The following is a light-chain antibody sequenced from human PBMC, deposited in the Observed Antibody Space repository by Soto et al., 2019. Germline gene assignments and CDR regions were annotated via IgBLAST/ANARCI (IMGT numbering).Light chain of an antibody. CDR2: DAS. CDR1: QSVSSSY. Sequence: EIVLTQSPATLSLSPGERATLSCGASQSVSSSYLAWYQQKPGLAPRLLMYDASSRATGIPDRFSGSVSGTDFTLTISRLEPEDFAVNYCQQYGSSPYTFRQGTKLEMK. J-gene: IGKJ2*01. V-gene: IGKV3D-20*01. CDR3: QQYGSSPYT.